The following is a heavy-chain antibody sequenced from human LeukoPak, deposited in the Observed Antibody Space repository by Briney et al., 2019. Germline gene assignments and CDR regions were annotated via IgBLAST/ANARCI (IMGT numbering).Heavy chain of an antibody. CDR1: GGTFSSYA. Sequence: ASVKVSCKASGGTFSSYAISWVRQAPGQGLEWMGGIIPIFGTANYAQKFQGRVTITADESTSTAYMELSSLRSEDTAVYYCARGNDGYNLYYFDYWGPGTLVTVSS. CDR3: ARGNDGYNLYYFDY. J-gene: IGHJ4*02. D-gene: IGHD5-24*01. CDR2: IIPIFGTA. V-gene: IGHV1-69*13.